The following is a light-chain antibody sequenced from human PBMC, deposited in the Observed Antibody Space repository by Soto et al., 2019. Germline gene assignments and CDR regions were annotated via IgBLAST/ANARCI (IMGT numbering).Light chain of an antibody. CDR2: DAY. V-gene: IGKV3-11*01. J-gene: IGKJ5*01. CDR1: QSFRGL. Sequence: EIVLPQSPGTLSLSPGERATLSCRASQSFRGLLAWYQQKPGQAPRLLIYDAYNRATGIPPRVSGSGSGTDFSLTISSLEPEVSSVYYREMGQMWPITLGQGTRLDIK. CDR3: EMGQMWPIT.